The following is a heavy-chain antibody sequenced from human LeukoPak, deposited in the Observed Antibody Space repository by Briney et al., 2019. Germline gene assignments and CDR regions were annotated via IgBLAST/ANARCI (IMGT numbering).Heavy chain of an antibody. J-gene: IGHJ4*02. CDR1: GFTFSSYA. V-gene: IGHV3-23*01. D-gene: IGHD2-15*01. CDR3: ANQPSKYCTGGSCYVVY. CDR2: ISDSGGSI. Sequence: GGSLRLSCEASGFTFSSYAMSWVRQAPGKGLEWLSGISDSGGSIYYADSVKGRFTISRDTSKNTLYLQMNSLRAEDTAIYYCANQPSKYCTGGSCYVVYWGQGTLVTVSS.